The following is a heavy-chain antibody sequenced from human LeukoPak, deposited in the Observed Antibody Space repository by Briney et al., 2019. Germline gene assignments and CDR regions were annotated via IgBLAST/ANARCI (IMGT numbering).Heavy chain of an antibody. D-gene: IGHD6-19*01. Sequence: HAGGSLSLSCAASEFTFSSYAMHWVRQAPGKGLEWVAFIRYDGSNKYYADSVKGRSTISRDNSKNTLYLQMNSLRAEDTAVYYCARDLAVAGDYWGQGTLVTVSS. CDR3: ARDLAVAGDY. V-gene: IGHV3-30*02. CDR1: EFTFSSYA. J-gene: IGHJ4*02. CDR2: IRYDGSNK.